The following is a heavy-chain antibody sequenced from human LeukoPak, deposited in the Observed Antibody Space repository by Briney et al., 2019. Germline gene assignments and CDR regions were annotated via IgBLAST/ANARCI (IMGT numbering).Heavy chain of an antibody. D-gene: IGHD2-15*01. Sequence: PSETLSLTCTVSGGSISSHYWSWIRQPPGKGLEWIGSTSYGGSTTYNPSLKGRVTISVDTSKNQFPLMLSSVSAADTAVYYCARRYCSGGSCYSAFDYWGQETLVAVSS. J-gene: IGHJ4*02. CDR3: ARRYCSGGSCYSAFDY. V-gene: IGHV4-59*08. CDR1: GGSISSHY. CDR2: TSYGGST.